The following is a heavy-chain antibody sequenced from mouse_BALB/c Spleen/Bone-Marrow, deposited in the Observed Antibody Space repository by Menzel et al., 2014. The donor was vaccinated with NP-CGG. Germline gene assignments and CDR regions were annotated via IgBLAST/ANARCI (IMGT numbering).Heavy chain of an antibody. CDR1: GYTFTSYT. D-gene: IGHD4-1*01. J-gene: IGHJ3*01. CDR2: INPSSGYT. Sequence: QVQLKQSGAELARPGDSVKMSCKASGYTFTSYTIQWVKQRPGQGLEWIGYINPSSGYTDYNQKFKDKTTLTADKSSNTAYMQLASLTSEDSAVYSCAREARTGAWFTYWGQGTLVTVSA. V-gene: IGHV1-4*02. CDR3: AREARTGAWFTY.